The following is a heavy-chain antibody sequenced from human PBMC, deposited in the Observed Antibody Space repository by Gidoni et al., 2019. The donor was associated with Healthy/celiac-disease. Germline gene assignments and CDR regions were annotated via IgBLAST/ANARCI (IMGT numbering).Heavy chain of an antibody. Sequence: GHSTSIGYYWGWIRSPPGKGLEWIASIYHSGSTYYNPSLKSRVTISVDTSKNQFSLKLSSVTAADTAVYYCAREWVRQHVDYWGQRTLVTVSS. CDR3: AREWVRQHVDY. CDR2: IYHSGST. CDR1: GHSTSIGYY. D-gene: IGHD6-6*01. V-gene: IGHV4-38-2*02. J-gene: IGHJ4*02.